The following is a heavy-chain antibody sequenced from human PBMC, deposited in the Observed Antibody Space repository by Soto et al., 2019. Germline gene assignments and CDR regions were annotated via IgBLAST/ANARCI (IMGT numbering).Heavy chain of an antibody. CDR1: GYSFTSYW. CDR2: IYPGDSDT. J-gene: IGHJ3*02. V-gene: IGHV5-51*01. Sequence: GESLKISCKGSGYSFTSYWIGWVRQMPGKGLEWMGIIYPGDSDTRYSPSFQGQVTISADKSISTAYLQWSSLNASDTAMYYCGRTGGIKFGGVIVPPNCGFDIWGQGKMVTV. CDR3: GRTGGIKFGGVIVPPNCGFDI. D-gene: IGHD3-16*02.